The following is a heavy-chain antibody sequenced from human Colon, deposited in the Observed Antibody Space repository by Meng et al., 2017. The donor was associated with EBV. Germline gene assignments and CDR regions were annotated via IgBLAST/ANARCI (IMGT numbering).Heavy chain of an antibody. CDR3: ARRGPSGNFSP. J-gene: IGHJ5*02. V-gene: IGHV4-34*01. CDR1: GGSFRDYY. CDR2: IDHRGST. D-gene: IGHD3-10*01. Sequence: QVQQQQWGAGLFKPSEVLARICAGYGGSFRDYYWTWIRHPPGKGLEWIGEIDHRGSTKYNPSLKSRVTISLDTSKKQFSLKVSSVTAADSAVYYCARRGPSGNFSPWSQGALVTVSS.